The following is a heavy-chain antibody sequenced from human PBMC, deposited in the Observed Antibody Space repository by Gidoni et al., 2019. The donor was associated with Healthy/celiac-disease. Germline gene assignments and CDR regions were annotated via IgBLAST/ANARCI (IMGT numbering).Heavy chain of an antibody. D-gene: IGHD2-15*01. CDR1: GFTFIASY. J-gene: IGHJ3*02. Sequence: QVQLVESGGGLVKPGGSLSLSGAASGFTFIASYMSWIRQAPGKGLEWVSYISSSGSTIYYADSVKGRFTISRDNAKNSLYLQMNSLRAEDTAVYYCARGQRYCSGGSCFDDAFDIWGQGTMVTVSS. CDR3: ARGQRYCSGGSCFDDAFDI. V-gene: IGHV3-11*01. CDR2: ISSSGSTI.